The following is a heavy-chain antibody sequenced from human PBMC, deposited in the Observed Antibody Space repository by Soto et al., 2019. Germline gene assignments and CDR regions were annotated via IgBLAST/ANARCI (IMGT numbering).Heavy chain of an antibody. CDR1: GFTFSSYS. CDR2: ISSSSSYI. J-gene: IGHJ6*02. V-gene: IGHV3-21*01. CDR3: ARVVDYHDPYYYYGMDV. Sequence: EVQLVESGGGLVKPGGSLRLSCAASGFTFSSYSMNWVRQAPGKGLEWVSSISSSSSYIYYADSVKGRFTISRDNAKNSLYLQMNSLRAEDTAVYYCARVVDYHDPYYYYGMDVWGQGTTVTVSS. D-gene: IGHD3-22*01.